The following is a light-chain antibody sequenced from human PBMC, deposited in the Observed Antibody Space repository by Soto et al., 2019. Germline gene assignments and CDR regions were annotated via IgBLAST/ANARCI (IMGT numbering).Light chain of an antibody. CDR3: QQCNSYPPT. CDR2: KSS. CDR1: QSISSW. Sequence: DIQMTQSPSTLSASVGDRVTITCRASQSISSWLAWYQQKPGKAPKALIYKSSNLQSGVPARFSGSGSGTDFTLTIRSLQPDDFATYYCQQCNSYPPTFGQGTTVDIK. J-gene: IGKJ1*01. V-gene: IGKV1-5*03.